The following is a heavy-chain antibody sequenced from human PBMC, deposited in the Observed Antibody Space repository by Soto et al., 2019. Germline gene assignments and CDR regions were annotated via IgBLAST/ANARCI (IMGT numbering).Heavy chain of an antibody. V-gene: IGHV3-21*02. CDR1: GFTLTTYT. Sequence: EVQLVESGGGLVAPGGSLRLSCVASGFTLTTYTMNWVRQAPGTGLEWVSSINGRSNYKYYSESVKGRFTISRDNAQNSLFLQMSRLGPEDTAVYYCVREDGVEGASSAFDSWGQGTLVTVSS. CDR2: INGRSNYK. J-gene: IGHJ4*02. CDR3: VREDGVEGASSAFDS. D-gene: IGHD1-26*01.